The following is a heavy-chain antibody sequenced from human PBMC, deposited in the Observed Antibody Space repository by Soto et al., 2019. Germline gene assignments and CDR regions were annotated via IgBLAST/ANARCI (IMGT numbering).Heavy chain of an antibody. Sequence: QVQLVQSGAEVKKPGSSVKVSCKTSGGTFRTSAISWVRQAPGQGLEWMGGIMPVFPTPDYAQKFQGRVTITADESTGTAYMELSSLRSEDTAVYYCARDKDRQQLGGNYYYIMDVWGQGTTVIVSS. J-gene: IGHJ6*01. V-gene: IGHV1-69*12. CDR2: IMPVFPTP. CDR1: GGTFRTSA. D-gene: IGHD3-3*02. CDR3: ARDKDRQQLGGNYYYIMDV.